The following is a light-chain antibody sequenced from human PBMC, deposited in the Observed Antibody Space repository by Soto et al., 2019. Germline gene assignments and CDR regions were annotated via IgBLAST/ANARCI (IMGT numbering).Light chain of an antibody. V-gene: IGKV1-5*03. CDR3: HQYNTYSYT. J-gene: IGKJ2*01. CDR1: QNIGSW. CDR2: KAS. Sequence: DIQMTQSPSTLSASVGDRVTITCWASQNIGSWLAWYQQKPGKAPNLLISKASTLESGVPSRFSGSGSGTEFTLTISSLQPDDFATYYCHQYNTYSYTFGQGTKLEIK.